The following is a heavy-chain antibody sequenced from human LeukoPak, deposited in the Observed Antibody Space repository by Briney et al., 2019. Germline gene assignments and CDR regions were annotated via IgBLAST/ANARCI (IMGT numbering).Heavy chain of an antibody. Sequence: KTGGSLRLSCAASGFNFSSYSMNWVRQAPGKGLEWVSSISSSSYIYYADSVKGRFTISRDNAKNSLYLQMNSLRAEDTAVYYCARASALSGYPSYYFDYWGQGTLVTVSS. CDR1: GFNFSSYS. CDR2: ISSSSYI. CDR3: ARASALSGYPSYYFDY. D-gene: IGHD5-12*01. J-gene: IGHJ4*02. V-gene: IGHV3-21*01.